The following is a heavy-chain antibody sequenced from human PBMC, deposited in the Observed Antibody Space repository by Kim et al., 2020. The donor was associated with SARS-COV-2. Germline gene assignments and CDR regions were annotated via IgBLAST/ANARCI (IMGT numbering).Heavy chain of an antibody. D-gene: IGHD4-17*01. Sequence: KYYSTSLKTRLTISKDTSKNQVVLTMTNMDPVDTATYYCARNYGGKLPFDYWGQGTLVTVSS. CDR2: K. J-gene: IGHJ4*02. CDR3: ARNYGGKLPFDY. V-gene: IGHV2-70*01.